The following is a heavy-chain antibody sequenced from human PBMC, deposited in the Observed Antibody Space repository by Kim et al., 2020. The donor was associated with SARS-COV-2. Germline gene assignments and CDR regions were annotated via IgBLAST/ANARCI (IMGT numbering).Heavy chain of an antibody. V-gene: IGHV3-23*01. CDR2: ISGSGGST. J-gene: IGHJ5*02. CDR1: GFTFSSYA. Sequence: GGSLRLSCAASGFTFSSYAMSWVRQAPGKGLEWVSAISGSGGSTYYADSVKGRFTISRDNSKNTLYLQMNSLRAEDTAVYYCAKDLRVIQLWLGLDNWFDPWGQGTLVTVSS. D-gene: IGHD5-18*01. CDR3: AKDLRVIQLWLGLDNWFDP.